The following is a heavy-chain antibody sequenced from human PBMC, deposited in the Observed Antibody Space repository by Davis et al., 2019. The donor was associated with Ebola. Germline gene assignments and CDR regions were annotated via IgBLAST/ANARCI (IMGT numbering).Heavy chain of an antibody. V-gene: IGHV1-8*01. CDR3: ARAPPLDYGDYILMHYYYYGMDV. D-gene: IGHD4-17*01. Sequence: ASVKVSCKASGYTFTSYDINWVRQATGQGLEWMGWMNPNSGNTGYAQKFQGRVTMTRNTSISTAYMELSSLRSEDTAVYYCARAPPLDYGDYILMHYYYYGMDVWGQGTTVTVSS. CDR2: MNPNSGNT. CDR1: GYTFTSYD. J-gene: IGHJ6*02.